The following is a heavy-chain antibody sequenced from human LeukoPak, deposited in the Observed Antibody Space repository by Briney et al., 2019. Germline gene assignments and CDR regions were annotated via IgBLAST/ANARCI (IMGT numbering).Heavy chain of an antibody. Sequence: GGSLRLSCTASGFTLSSYEMSWIRQAPGKGLEWVSSIDYSGGSTHYADSVMGRFTISRDNSKNTLYLQMNSLRAEDTAVYYCARVTYGSGTYGAFDYWGQGTLVTVSS. CDR3: ARVTYGSGTYGAFDY. J-gene: IGHJ4*02. CDR1: GFTLSSYE. CDR2: IDYSGGST. V-gene: IGHV3-23*01. D-gene: IGHD3-10*01.